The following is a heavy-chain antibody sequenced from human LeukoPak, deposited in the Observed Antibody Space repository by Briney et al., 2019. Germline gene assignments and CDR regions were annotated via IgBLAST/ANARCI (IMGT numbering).Heavy chain of an antibody. CDR3: ATVHYYDSSGYYSMYYFDY. V-gene: IGHV1-24*01. CDR1: GYTLTELS. Sequence: ASVKVSCKVSGYTLTELSMHWVRQAPGKGLEWMGGFDPEDGETIYAQKFQGRVAMTEDTSTDTAYMELSSLRSEDTAVYYCATVHYYDSSGYYSMYYFDYWGQGTLVTVSS. J-gene: IGHJ4*02. CDR2: FDPEDGET. D-gene: IGHD3-22*01.